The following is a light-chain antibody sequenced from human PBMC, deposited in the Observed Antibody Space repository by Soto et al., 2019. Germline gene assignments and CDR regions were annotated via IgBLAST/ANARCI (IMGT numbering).Light chain of an antibody. CDR1: SSDVGGYNY. CDR3: SSYTSSSTLNV. J-gene: IGLJ1*01. V-gene: IGLV2-14*01. Sequence: QSALTQPASVSGSPGQSITISCTGTSSDVGGYNYVSWYQQHPGKAPKLMIYDVSNRPSGVSNRFSGSKSGNTASLTISGLQAEDEADYYCSSYTSSSTLNVFGTGTKPHRP. CDR2: DVS.